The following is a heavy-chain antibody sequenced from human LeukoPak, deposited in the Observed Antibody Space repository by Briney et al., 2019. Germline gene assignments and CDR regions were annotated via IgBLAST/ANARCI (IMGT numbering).Heavy chain of an antibody. CDR2: ISYDGSNK. J-gene: IGHJ4*02. CDR3: ARDGGYGSGSYYPYYFDY. V-gene: IGHV3-30-3*01. CDR1: GFTFSSYA. Sequence: GRSLRLSCAASGFTFSSYAMHWVRQAPGKGLEWVAVISYDGSNKYYADSVKGRFTISRDNSRNTLYLQINSLRAEDTAVYYCARDGGYGSGSYYPYYFDYWGQGTLVTVSS. D-gene: IGHD3-10*01.